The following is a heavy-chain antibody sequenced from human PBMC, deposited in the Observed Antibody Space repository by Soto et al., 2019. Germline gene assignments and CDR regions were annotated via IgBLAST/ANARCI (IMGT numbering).Heavy chain of an antibody. V-gene: IGHV4-31*03. CDR3: ARARVPRFDY. J-gene: IGHJ4*02. CDR1: GCSISSWGYY. Sequence: QVQLQESGPGLVKPSPTLSLTCTVSGCSISSWGYYWSSIRLHPGKGLEWLGYIYYSGSTYYNPSLKGRVTISVEKYKNQFSLKLSSVTGADTAVYYCARARVPRFDYWGQGTLVTVS. CDR2: IYYSGST.